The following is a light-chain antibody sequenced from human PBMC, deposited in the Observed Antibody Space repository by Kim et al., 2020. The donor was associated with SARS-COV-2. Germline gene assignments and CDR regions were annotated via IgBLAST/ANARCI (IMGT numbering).Light chain of an antibody. CDR2: DVS. Sequence: QSALTQPRSVSGSPGQSVTISCTGTSSDVGGYNYVSWYQQHPGKAPKLMIYDVSKRPSGVPDRFSGSKSGNTASLTISGLQAEDEADYYCCSYAGSYTSDVVFGGGTQLTV. CDR1: SSDVGGYNY. V-gene: IGLV2-11*01. CDR3: CSYAGSYTSDVV. J-gene: IGLJ2*01.